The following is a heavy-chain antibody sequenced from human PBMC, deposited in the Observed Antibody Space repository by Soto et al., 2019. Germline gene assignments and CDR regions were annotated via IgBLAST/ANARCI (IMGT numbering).Heavy chain of an antibody. Sequence: TGGSLRLSCAASGFTFSSYAMNWVRQAPGKGLEWVSSISGSGGSTFYADSVKGRFTISRDNSKNSVYLQMNSLRAEDTALYHCARSSQFSTGWFDYWGQGTVVTVSS. J-gene: IGHJ4*02. V-gene: IGHV3-23*01. CDR2: ISGSGGST. D-gene: IGHD6-19*01. CDR3: ARSSQFSTGWFDY. CDR1: GFTFSSYA.